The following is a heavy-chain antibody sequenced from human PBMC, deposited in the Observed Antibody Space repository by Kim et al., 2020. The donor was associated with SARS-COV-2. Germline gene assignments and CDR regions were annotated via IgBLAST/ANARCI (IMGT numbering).Heavy chain of an antibody. CDR3: ARPADFWSGYSDLPFDY. CDR2: IIPILGIA. Sequence: SVKVSCKASGGTFSSYAISWVRQAPGQGLEWMGRIIPILGIANYAQKFQGRVTITADKSTSTAYMELSSLRSEDTAVYYCARPADFWSGYSDLPFDYWGQGTLVTVSS. D-gene: IGHD3-3*01. CDR1: GGTFSSYA. J-gene: IGHJ4*02. V-gene: IGHV1-69*04.